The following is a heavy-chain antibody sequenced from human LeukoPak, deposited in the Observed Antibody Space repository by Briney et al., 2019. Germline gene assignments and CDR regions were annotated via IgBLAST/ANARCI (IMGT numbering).Heavy chain of an antibody. CDR1: GFTFSSYA. V-gene: IGHV3-23*01. D-gene: IGHD3-10*01. Sequence: PGGYLRLYCAASGFTFSSYAMSWVRQAPGKGLEWVSLINDSGGNTYYADSVKGRFTISRDNSKNTLFLQMSSLRAEDTAVYYCAKTSAGIRGGYFDYWGQGTLVTVSS. CDR2: INDSGGNT. J-gene: IGHJ4*02. CDR3: AKTSAGIRGGYFDY.